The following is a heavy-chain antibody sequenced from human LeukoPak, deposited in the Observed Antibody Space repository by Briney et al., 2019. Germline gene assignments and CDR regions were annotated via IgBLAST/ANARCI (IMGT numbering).Heavy chain of an antibody. Sequence: SETLSLTCTVSGYSISSGYYWGWIRPPPGKGLEWIGSIYHSGSTYYNPSLKSRVTISVETSKNQFSLKLSSVTAADTAVYYCAVSFLSAYYDFWSAYSSGPFDYWGQGTLVTVSS. CDR1: GYSISSGYY. CDR3: AVSFLSAYYDFWSAYSSGPFDY. CDR2: IYHSGST. J-gene: IGHJ4*02. V-gene: IGHV4-38-2*02. D-gene: IGHD3-3*01.